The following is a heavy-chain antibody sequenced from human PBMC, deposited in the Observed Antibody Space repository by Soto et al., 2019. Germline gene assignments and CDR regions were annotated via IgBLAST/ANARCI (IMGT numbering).Heavy chain of an antibody. CDR1: GGSISSGGYS. Sequence: PSETLSLTCAVSGGSISSGGYSWSWIRQPPGKGLEWIGYIYHSGSTYYNTSLKSRVTISVDRSKNQFSLKLSSVTAADTAVYYCARTPDIWGQGTMVTVS. CDR2: IYHSGST. CDR3: ARTPDI. V-gene: IGHV4-30-2*01. J-gene: IGHJ3*02.